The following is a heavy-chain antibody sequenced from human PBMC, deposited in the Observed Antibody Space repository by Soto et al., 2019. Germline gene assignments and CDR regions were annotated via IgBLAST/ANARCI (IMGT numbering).Heavy chain of an antibody. CDR3: ARDPIATYMIYWCDP. CDR2: IYFSGRT. V-gene: IGHV4-61*08. CDR1: GDSVSSGDYY. Sequence: SETLSLTCTVSGDSVSSGDYYWTWIRQPPGKGLEWVGHIYFSGRTNYIPSLESRVTISLDTSKNQFSLKLTSVTAADTAVYYCARDPIATYMIYWCDPWGQGTLVTVSS. J-gene: IGHJ5*02. D-gene: IGHD2-21*01.